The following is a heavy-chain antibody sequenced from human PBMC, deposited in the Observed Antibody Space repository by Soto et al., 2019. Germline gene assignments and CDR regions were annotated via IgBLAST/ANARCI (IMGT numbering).Heavy chain of an antibody. V-gene: IGHV4-39*01. J-gene: IGHJ4*02. Sequence: PSETLSLTCTVSGGSISSGTYYWGWIRQPPGKGLEWIGTIYFSGSTYYNPTLKSRVTISVDTSKNQFSLELSSVTAADTAVYYCACRVRQGNFDYWGQGTLVTVSS. D-gene: IGHD2-15*01. CDR1: GGSISSGTYY. CDR3: ACRVRQGNFDY. CDR2: IYFSGST.